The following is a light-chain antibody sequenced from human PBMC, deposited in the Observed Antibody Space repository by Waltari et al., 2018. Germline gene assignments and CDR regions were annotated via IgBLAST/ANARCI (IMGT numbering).Light chain of an antibody. Sequence: DVVMSQSPLSLPVTLGQPASISCRSSQGLVHRDGNTNLNWFQQRPGQSPRRLFYKVCNRDSGVPDRFSCSGAGTDFTLKSSRVEAKDVVVYYCMQGTLWPLTFGQGTKVDIK. CDR1: QGLVHRDGNTN. CDR3: MQGTLWPLT. V-gene: IGKV2-30*02. J-gene: IGKJ1*01. CDR2: KVC.